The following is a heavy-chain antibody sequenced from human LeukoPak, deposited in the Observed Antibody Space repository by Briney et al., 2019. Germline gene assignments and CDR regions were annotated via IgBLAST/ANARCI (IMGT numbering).Heavy chain of an antibody. CDR3: ARDLGARGFDY. Sequence: ASVKVSCKASGYTFTAYYIHWLRQAPGQGLEWMGWINPNSGATKYAQKFQGRVTMTRDTSISTAYMELSRLRSDDTAVYYCARDLGARGFDYWGQGTLVTVSS. J-gene: IGHJ4*02. CDR2: INPNSGAT. V-gene: IGHV1-2*02. CDR1: GYTFTAYY. D-gene: IGHD1-26*01.